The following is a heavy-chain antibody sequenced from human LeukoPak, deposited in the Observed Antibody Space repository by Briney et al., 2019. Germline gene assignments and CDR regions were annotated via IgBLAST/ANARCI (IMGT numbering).Heavy chain of an antibody. CDR2: IYSGGSK. D-gene: IGHD3-3*01. CDR3: ARDKLYYDFWSGSTDYYYYYMDV. V-gene: IGHV3-66*02. J-gene: IGHJ6*03. CDR1: GFTVSSNY. Sequence: GGSLRLSCAASGFTVSSNYMSWVRQAPGKGLEWVSVIYSGGSKYYADSVKGRFTISRDNSKNTLYLQMNSLRAEDTAVYYCARDKLYYDFWSGSTDYYYYYMDVWGKGTTVTVSS.